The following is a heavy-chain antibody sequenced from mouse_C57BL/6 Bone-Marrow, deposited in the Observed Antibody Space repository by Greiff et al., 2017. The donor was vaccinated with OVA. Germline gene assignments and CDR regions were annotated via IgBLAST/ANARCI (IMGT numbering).Heavy chain of an antibody. V-gene: IGHV1-64*01. CDR1: GYTFTSYW. D-gene: IGHD1-1*01. CDR3: ARSYGSSYDWYFDV. CDR2: IHPNSGST. Sequence: VQLQQPGAELVKPGASVKLSCKASGYTFTSYWMHWVKQRPGQGLEWIGMIHPNSGSTNYNEKFKSKATLTVDKSSSTAYMELRSLTSEDSAVYFCARSYGSSYDWYFDVWGTGTTVTVSS. J-gene: IGHJ1*03.